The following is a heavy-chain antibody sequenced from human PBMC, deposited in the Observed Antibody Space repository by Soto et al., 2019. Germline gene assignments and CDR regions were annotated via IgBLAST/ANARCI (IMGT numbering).Heavy chain of an antibody. CDR1: GFSLSTSGVG. J-gene: IGHJ3*02. CDR3: AHWDRITIFSRGAVVAFDI. Sequence: QITLKESGPTLVKPTQTLTLTCTFSGFSLSTSGVGVGWIRQPPGKALEWLALIYWDDDKRYSPSLKSRLTITKDTSKNQVVLTMTNMDPVDTATYYCAHWDRITIFSRGAVVAFDIWGQGTMVTVSS. V-gene: IGHV2-5*02. D-gene: IGHD3-9*01. CDR2: IYWDDDK.